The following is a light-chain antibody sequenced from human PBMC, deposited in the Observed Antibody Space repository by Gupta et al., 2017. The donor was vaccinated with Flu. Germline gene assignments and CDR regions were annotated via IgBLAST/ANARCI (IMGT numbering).Light chain of an antibody. V-gene: IGKV1-33*01. Sequence: DIQMTQSPYSLSASVGDRVTITCQASRGISNFLTWYQQKPGEAPKFLIYDASTLETGVPSRFSGSGSGTHFTFTITSLQSEDIATYYCQQYDRLPYTFGEGTKLETK. J-gene: IGKJ2*01. CDR1: RGISNF. CDR3: QQYDRLPYT. CDR2: DAS.